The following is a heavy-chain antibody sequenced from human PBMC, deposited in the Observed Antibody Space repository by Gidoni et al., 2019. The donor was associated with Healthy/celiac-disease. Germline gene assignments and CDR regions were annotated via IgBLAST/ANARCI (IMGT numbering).Heavy chain of an antibody. J-gene: IGHJ6*02. CDR3: ARDRGRSRGGMDV. CDR2: IYTSGST. V-gene: IGHV4-61*02. Sequence: QVQLQESGPGLVKPSQTLSLTCTVSGGSISSGSYYWRWIRQPAGKGLEWIGRIYTSGSTNYNPSLKSRVTISVDTSKNQFSLKLSSVTAADTAVYYCARDRGRSRGGMDVWGQGTTVTVSS. CDR1: GGSISSGSYY. D-gene: IGHD6-19*01.